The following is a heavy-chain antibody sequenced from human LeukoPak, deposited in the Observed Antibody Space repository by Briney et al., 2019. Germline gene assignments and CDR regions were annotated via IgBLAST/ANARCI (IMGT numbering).Heavy chain of an antibody. J-gene: IGHJ4*02. V-gene: IGHV4-59*01. Sequence: SETLSLTCTVSGGSISSYYWSWIRQPPGKGLEWIGYIYYSGSTNYNPSLKSRVTISVDTSKNQFSLKLSSVTAADTAVYYCARDLGPYYFDHWGQGTLVTVSS. CDR3: ARDLGPYYFDH. CDR2: IYYSGST. CDR1: GGSISSYY.